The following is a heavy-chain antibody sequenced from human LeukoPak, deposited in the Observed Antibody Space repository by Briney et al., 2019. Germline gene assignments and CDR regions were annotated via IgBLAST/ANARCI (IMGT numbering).Heavy chain of an antibody. D-gene: IGHD3-22*01. CDR3: AMTYYYDSVGAFDI. Sequence: PGGSLRLSCAASGFTFSSYAMHWVRQPPGEGLEWVAVISYDGSNIYNADSVKGRFTISRDNSKNTLYLQMNSLRAEDTAVYYCAMTYYYDSVGAFDIWGQGTMATVSS. J-gene: IGHJ3*02. V-gene: IGHV3-30*04. CDR1: GFTFSSYA. CDR2: ISYDGSNI.